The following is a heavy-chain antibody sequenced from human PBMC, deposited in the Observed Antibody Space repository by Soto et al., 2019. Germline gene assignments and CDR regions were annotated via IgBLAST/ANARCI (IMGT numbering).Heavy chain of an antibody. D-gene: IGHD5-18*01. CDR2: INPNSGGT. V-gene: IGHV1-2*04. Sequence: ASVKVSCKASGYTFTGYYMHWVRQAPGQGLEWMGWINPNSGGTNYAQKFQGWVTMTRDTSISTAYMGLSRLRSDDTAVYYCAKRGVIDSYGFVGIDEWGQGTLVTVAS. CDR3: AKRGVIDSYGFVGIDE. J-gene: IGHJ4*02. CDR1: GYTFTGYY.